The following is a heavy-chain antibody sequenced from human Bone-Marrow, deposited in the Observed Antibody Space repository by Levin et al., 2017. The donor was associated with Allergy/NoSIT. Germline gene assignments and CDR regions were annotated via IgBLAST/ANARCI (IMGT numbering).Heavy chain of an antibody. CDR2: IKNDGGTT. Sequence: GESLKISCAASGFIFSKSWMNWVRQAPGKGLEWVGHIKNDGGTTDYAAPVRGRFTISRDDSKNTLFLHMNGLKTEDTSVYYCVTGFGGQSWDGHWGQGTLVTVSS. D-gene: IGHD5-24*01. CDR1: GFIFSKSW. V-gene: IGHV3-15*01. J-gene: IGHJ4*02. CDR3: VTGFGGQSWDGH.